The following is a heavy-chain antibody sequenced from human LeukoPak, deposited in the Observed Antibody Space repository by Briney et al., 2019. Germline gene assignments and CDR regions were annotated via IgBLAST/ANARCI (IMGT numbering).Heavy chain of an antibody. V-gene: IGHV4-34*01. CDR2: INHSGST. J-gene: IGHJ5*02. CDR3: ARELWAMVRGVIIRRPNWFDP. CDR1: GGSFSGYY. Sequence: SETLSLTCAVYGGSFSGYYWSWIRQPPGKGLEWIGEINHSGSTNYNPSLKSRVTISVDTSKNQFSLKLSSVTAADTAVYYCARELWAMVRGVIIRRPNWFDPWGQGTLVTVSS. D-gene: IGHD3-10*01.